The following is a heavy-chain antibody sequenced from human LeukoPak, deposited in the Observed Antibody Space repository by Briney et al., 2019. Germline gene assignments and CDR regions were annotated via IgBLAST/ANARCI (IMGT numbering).Heavy chain of an antibody. CDR2: INHSGST. CDR1: GGSFRGYY. V-gene: IGHV4-34*01. D-gene: IGHD3-3*01. Sequence: PSETLSLTCAVHGGSFRGYYWSWIRQPPGKGLEWIGEINHSGSTNYNPSRKSRVTISVDTTKNQFSLKLSSVTAADTAVYYCARGNRITIFGVVISANRYYYMDVWGKGTTVTVSS. CDR3: ARGNRITIFGVVISANRYYYMDV. J-gene: IGHJ6*03.